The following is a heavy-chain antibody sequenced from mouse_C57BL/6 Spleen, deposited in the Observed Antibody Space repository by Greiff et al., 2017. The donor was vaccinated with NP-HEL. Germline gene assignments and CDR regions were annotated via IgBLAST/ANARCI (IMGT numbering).Heavy chain of an antibody. CDR3: ARSSDYYGSSYWYFDV. CDR1: GYTFTDYN. V-gene: IGHV1-22*01. J-gene: IGHJ1*03. Sequence: EVQLQQSGPELVKPGASVKMSCKASGYTFTDYNMHWVKQSHGKSLEWIGYINPNNGGTSYNQKFKGKATLTVKKSSSTAYMELSSLTSEDSAVDSCARSSDYYGSSYWYFDVWGTGTTVTVAS. D-gene: IGHD1-1*01. CDR2: INPNNGGT.